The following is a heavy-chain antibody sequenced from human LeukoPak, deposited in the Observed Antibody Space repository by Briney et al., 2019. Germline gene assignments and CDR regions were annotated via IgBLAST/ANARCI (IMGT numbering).Heavy chain of an antibody. CDR2: IHAGNGDT. CDR1: GFAFTVHA. D-gene: IGHD2-8*01. V-gene: IGHV1-3*01. CDR3: AREVTVSLGNNWFDP. J-gene: IGHJ5*02. Sequence: GASVKVSCKTSGFAFTVHAMHWVRQAPGQSLEWMGWIHAGNGDTKTSQKFQGRVTITRDTSATTTYMELSSLRSEDTAVYYCAREVTVSLGNNWFDPWGQGTLVTVSS.